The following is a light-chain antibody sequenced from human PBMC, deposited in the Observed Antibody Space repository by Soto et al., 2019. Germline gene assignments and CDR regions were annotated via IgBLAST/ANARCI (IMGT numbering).Light chain of an antibody. CDR1: QSISSW. V-gene: IGKV1-5*03. Sequence: DIQMTQSPSTLSASVGDRVTITCRASQSISSWLAWYQQKPGKAPKLLIYKASSLERGVPSRFSGSGSGTEFTLTISRMQTDDFATFYCQQYNGYSRTFGQGTKGDIK. J-gene: IGKJ1*01. CDR3: QQYNGYSRT. CDR2: KAS.